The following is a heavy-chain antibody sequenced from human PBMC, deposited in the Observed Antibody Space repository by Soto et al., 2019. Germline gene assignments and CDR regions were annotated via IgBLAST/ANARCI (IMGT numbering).Heavy chain of an antibody. D-gene: IGHD5-18*01. CDR3: ARGYSYHVDY. CDR2: ITSSSSYT. CDR1: GFTFSDYY. Sequence: QVQLVESGGGLVKPGGSLRLSCAASGFTFSDYYMRWIRQAPGKGLEWVSHITSSSSYTNSADPVKGRVTISRDNAKNSLYMQMNSLGAEDSAVYYCARGYSYHVDYWGQGTLVTVSS. J-gene: IGHJ4*02. V-gene: IGHV3-11*05.